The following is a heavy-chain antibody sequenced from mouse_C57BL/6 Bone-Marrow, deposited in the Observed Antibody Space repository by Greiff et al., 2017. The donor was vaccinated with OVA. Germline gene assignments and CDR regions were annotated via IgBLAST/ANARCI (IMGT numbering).Heavy chain of an antibody. D-gene: IGHD1-1*01. Sequence: VKLQQSDAELVKPGASVKISCKVSGYTFTDHTIHWMKQRPEQGLEWIGYIYPRDGSTKYNEKFKGKATLTADKSSSTAYMQLNSLTSEDSAVYFCAITTVVARKTPWFAYWGQGTLVTVSA. J-gene: IGHJ3*01. CDR2: IYPRDGST. CDR3: AITTVVARKTPWFAY. V-gene: IGHV1-78*01. CDR1: GYTFTDHT.